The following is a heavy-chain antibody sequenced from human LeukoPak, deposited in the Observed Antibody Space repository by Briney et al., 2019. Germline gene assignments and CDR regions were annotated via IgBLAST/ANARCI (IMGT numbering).Heavy chain of an antibody. Sequence: ASVKVSCKASGYTFTGYYLHWVRQAPGQGLEWMGWINANTGSTNYAQKFQGKFTMTRDTSITTVYMELSRLAFDDTAVYYCARPRQSGSVLVADPDAFDYWGQGTLVTVSS. J-gene: IGHJ4*02. D-gene: IGHD2-21*02. CDR3: ARPRQSGSVLVADPDAFDY. CDR1: GYTFTGYY. V-gene: IGHV1-2*02. CDR2: INANTGST.